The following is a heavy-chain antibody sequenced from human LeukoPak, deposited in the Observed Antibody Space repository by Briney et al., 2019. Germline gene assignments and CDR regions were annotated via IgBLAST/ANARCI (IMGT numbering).Heavy chain of an antibody. CDR3: ATCSTSCYGVFDY. CDR1: GGSISSGGYY. CDR2: IYYSGST. D-gene: IGHD2-2*01. V-gene: IGHV4-31*03. Sequence: SETLSLTCTVSGGSISSGGYYWSWIRQHPGKGLEWIGYIYYSGSTYYNPSLKSRVTISVDTSKNQFSLKLSSVTAADTAVYYCATCSTSCYGVFDYWGQGTLVTVSS. J-gene: IGHJ4*02.